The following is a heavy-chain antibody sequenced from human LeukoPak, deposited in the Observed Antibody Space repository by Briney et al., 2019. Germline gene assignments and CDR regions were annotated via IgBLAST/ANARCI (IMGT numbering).Heavy chain of an antibody. D-gene: IGHD3-9*01. CDR1: GDSINSGTSY. CDR2: ICTTGNT. Sequence: SSETLSLTCTVSGDSINSGTSYWSWIRQPAGTGLDWIGRICTTGNTNYNPSLWRRVTISVDTSKNQFSLKLSSVTAADTAVYYCARDHFDWLLNRAFDIWGQGTMVTVSS. J-gene: IGHJ3*02. CDR3: ARDHFDWLLNRAFDI. V-gene: IGHV4-61*02.